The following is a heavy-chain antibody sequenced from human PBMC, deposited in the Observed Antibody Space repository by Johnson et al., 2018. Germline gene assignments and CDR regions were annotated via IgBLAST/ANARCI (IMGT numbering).Heavy chain of an antibody. D-gene: IGHD2-21*02. CDR2: INHSGST. CDR1: GGSFSGYY. J-gene: IGHJ6*03. V-gene: IGHV4-34*01. CDR3: ARGGPIVVVTATRYYYYYMDV. Sequence: QVQLQQWGAGLLKPSETLSLTCAVYGGSFSGYYWSWIRQPPGKGLEWIGEINHSGSTNYNPSLKSRVPISVDTSKNQFSLKLSSVTAADTAVYYWARGGPIVVVTATRYYYYYMDVWGKGTTVTVSS.